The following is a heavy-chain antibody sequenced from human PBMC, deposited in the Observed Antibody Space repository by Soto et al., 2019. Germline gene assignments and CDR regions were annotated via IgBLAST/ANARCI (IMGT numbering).Heavy chain of an antibody. Sequence: VASVKVSCKASGGTFSSYAISWVRQAPGQGLEWMGGIIPIFGTANYAQKFQGRVTITADESTSTAYMELSSLRSEDTAVYYCARGRSSSSEQTYYYYYYGMDVWGQGTTVTVSS. CDR3: ARGRSSSSEQTYYYYYYGMDV. D-gene: IGHD6-6*01. J-gene: IGHJ6*02. V-gene: IGHV1-69*13. CDR2: IIPIFGTA. CDR1: GGTFSSYA.